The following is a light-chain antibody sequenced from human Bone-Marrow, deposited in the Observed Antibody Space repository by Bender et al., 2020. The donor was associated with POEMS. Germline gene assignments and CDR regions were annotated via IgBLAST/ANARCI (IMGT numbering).Light chain of an antibody. CDR3: QTWGTGIVV. Sequence: QLVLTQSPSASASLGASVKLTCTLSSGHSNYAIAWHQQQPEKGPRYLMKVNSDGSHIKGDGIADRFSGSSSGAERYLSISNLQSADEADYYCQTWGTGIVVFGGGTKLTVL. V-gene: IGLV4-69*01. CDR2: VNSDGSH. J-gene: IGLJ3*02. CDR1: SGHSNYA.